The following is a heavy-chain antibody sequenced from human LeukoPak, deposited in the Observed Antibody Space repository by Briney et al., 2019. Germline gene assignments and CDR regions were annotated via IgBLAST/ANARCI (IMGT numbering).Heavy chain of an antibody. Sequence: ASVKVSCKASGYTFTSYGISWVRQAPGQGLEWMGWISAYNGNTNYAQKFQGRVTTTADESTSTAYMELSSLRSEDTAVYYCARDRELYYFDYWGQGTLVTVSS. J-gene: IGHJ4*02. CDR2: ISAYNGNT. D-gene: IGHD5-24*01. CDR1: GYTFTSYG. CDR3: ARDRELYYFDY. V-gene: IGHV1-18*01.